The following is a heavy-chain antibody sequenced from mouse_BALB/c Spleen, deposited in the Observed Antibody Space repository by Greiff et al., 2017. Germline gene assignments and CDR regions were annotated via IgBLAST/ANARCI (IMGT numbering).Heavy chain of an antibody. V-gene: IGHV5-6-3*01. CDR2: INSNGGST. J-gene: IGHJ2*01. CDR1: GFTFSSYG. D-gene: IGHD2-10*02. CDR3: ARARYGNLEY. Sequence: EVLLVESGAGLVQPGGSLKLSCAASGFTFSSYGMPWVRQTPDKRLELVATINSNGGSTYYPDSVKGRFTISRDNAKNTPYLQMSSLKSEDTAMCYGARARYGNLEYWGQGTTLTVSS.